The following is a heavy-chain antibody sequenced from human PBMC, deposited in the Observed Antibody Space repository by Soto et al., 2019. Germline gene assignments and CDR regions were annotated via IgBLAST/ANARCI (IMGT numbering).Heavy chain of an antibody. CDR1: GGSITSYY. CDR3: ARGRGWVGP. J-gene: IGHJ5*02. Sequence: QVQLQESGPGLVKPSETLSLTCTVSGGSITSYYWSWIRQPPGKGLEWIGYMYYGGSTNYNPSLKSRVTISVDTSKNQFPLKLSSVTAADAAVYYCARGRGWVGPWGQGTLVTVSS. CDR2: MYYGGST. V-gene: IGHV4-59*01.